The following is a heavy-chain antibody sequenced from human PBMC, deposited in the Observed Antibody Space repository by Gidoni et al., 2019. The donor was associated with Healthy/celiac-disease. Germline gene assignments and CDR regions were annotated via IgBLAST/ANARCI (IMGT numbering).Heavy chain of an antibody. V-gene: IGHV3-23*01. D-gene: IGHD3-3*01. CDR3: AKGGLGFLEWLFNY. CDR1: GFTFSSYA. J-gene: IGHJ4*02. Sequence: EVQLLESGGGLVQPGGSLRLSCAAAGFTFSSYAMSWVRQAPGKGLEWVSAISGSGGSTSYADSVKGRFTISRDNSKNTLYLQMNSLRAEDTAVYYCAKGGLGFLEWLFNYWGQGTLVTVSS. CDR2: ISGSGGST.